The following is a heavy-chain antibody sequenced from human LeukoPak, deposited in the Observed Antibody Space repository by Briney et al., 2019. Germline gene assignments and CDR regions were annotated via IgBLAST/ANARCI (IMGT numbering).Heavy chain of an antibody. CDR3: ARAGDRCSSTSCYSWFDP. J-gene: IGHJ5*02. CDR2: IYTSGST. D-gene: IGHD2-2*01. Sequence: SQTLSLTCTVSGGSISSGSYYWRWLRQPAGKGLEWIGRIYTSGSTNYNPSLKSRVTISVDTSKNQFSLKLSSVTAADTAVYYCARAGDRCSSTSCYSWFDPWGQGTLVTVSS. V-gene: IGHV4-61*02. CDR1: GGSISSGSYY.